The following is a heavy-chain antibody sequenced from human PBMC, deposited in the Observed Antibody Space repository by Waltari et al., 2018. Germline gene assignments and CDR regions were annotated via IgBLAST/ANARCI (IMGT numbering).Heavy chain of an antibody. V-gene: IGHV1-3*03. Sequence: QVQLVQSGAEVKKPGASVKVSCKASGYTFTSYAMHWVRQAPGQRLEWMGWINAGNGNTKDSQEFQGRVTITRDTSASTAYMELSSLRSEDMAVYYCAREIGYSSGYYGYYFDYWGQGTLVTVSS. D-gene: IGHD3-22*01. J-gene: IGHJ4*02. CDR1: GYTFTSYA. CDR3: AREIGYSSGYYGYYFDY. CDR2: INAGNGNT.